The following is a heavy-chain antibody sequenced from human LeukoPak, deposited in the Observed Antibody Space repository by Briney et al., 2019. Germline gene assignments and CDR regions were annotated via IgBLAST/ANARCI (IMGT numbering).Heavy chain of an antibody. CDR3: ARTTEGGYTYGYFYYYYMDV. J-gene: IGHJ6*03. D-gene: IGHD5-18*01. CDR2: IYYSGST. Sequence: PSETLSLTCAVSGDSISSGDYSWSWIRQPPGKGLEWIGYIYYSGSTNYNPSLKSRVTISVDTSKNQFSLKLTSVTAADTAVYYCARTTEGGYTYGYFYYYYMDVWGKGTTVTISS. CDR1: GDSISSGDYS. V-gene: IGHV4-61*08.